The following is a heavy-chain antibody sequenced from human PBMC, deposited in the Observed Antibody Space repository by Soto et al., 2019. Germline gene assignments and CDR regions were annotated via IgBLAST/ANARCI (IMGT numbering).Heavy chain of an antibody. J-gene: IGHJ6*02. CDR1: GFTFSNAW. CDR3: TTLNSYYYDQEAMDV. D-gene: IGHD3-22*01. V-gene: IGHV3-15*07. Sequence: PGGSLRLSCAASGFTFSNAWMNWVRQAPGKGLEWVGRIKSKTDGGTTDYAAPVKGRFTISRDDSKNTLYLQMNSLKTEDTAVYYCTTLNSYYYDQEAMDVWGQGTTVTVSS. CDR2: IKSKTDGGTT.